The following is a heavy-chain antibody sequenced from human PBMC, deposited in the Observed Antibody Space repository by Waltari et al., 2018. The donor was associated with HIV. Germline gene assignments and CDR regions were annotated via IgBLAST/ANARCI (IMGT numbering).Heavy chain of an antibody. CDR1: GDTFGAHA. D-gene: IGHD3-22*01. CDR3: ARYLMYFYDSSGHYPEFDY. J-gene: IGHJ4*02. V-gene: IGHV3-23*04. CDR2: ISDRGAKT. Sequence: EVELVESGGELVQPGGSLIPPWAGSGDTFGAHAMPWARGAPGKCLEWVSTISDRGAKTFYDDSMKGRFTVSSDNLKKTFYLQMNSLRVEDTALYYCARYLMYFYDSSGHYPEFDYWGRGTLVSVSS.